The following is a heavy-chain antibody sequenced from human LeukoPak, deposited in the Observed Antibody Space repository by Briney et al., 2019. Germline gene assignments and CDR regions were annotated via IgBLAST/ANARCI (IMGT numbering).Heavy chain of an antibody. V-gene: IGHV3-7*01. D-gene: IGHD3-22*01. Sequence: PGGSLRLSCAASRFTFSSYWMSWVRQAPGKGLEWVANIKQDGSEKYYVDSVKGRFTISRDNAKNSLYLQMNSLRAEDTAVYYCARVSMIVVVLDAFDIWGQGTMVTVSS. CDR1: RFTFSSYW. CDR3: ARVSMIVVVLDAFDI. J-gene: IGHJ3*02. CDR2: IKQDGSEK.